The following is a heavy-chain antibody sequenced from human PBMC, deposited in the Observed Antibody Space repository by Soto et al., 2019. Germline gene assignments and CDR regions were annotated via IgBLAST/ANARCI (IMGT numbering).Heavy chain of an antibody. D-gene: IGHD6-25*01. CDR2: INPNGGST. J-gene: IGHJ3*02. V-gene: IGHV1-46*01. CDR1: GYSFTSQY. CDR3: GREQGLRPGGGGTEPLDI. Sequence: QVQLVQSGAEVKKPGASVKISCEASGYSFTSQYVHWVRQAPGQGLEWMGIINPNGGSTTYAQQFQGAGTPTRETSQIKVYRELSTLTAEGTAVYSVGREQGLRPGGGGTEPLDIWGQGTMVTVAS.